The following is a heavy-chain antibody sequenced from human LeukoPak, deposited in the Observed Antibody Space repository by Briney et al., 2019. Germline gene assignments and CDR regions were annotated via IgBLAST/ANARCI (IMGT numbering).Heavy chain of an antibody. Sequence: GGSLRLSCAASGFTFSSYSMNWVRQAPGKGLEWVSSISSSSYIYYADSVKGRFTISRDNVKNSLYLQMNSLRAEDTAVYYCARDRVGATDYFDYWGQGTLVTVSS. CDR3: ARDRVGATDYFDY. CDR1: GFTFSSYS. V-gene: IGHV3-21*01. CDR2: ISSSSYI. D-gene: IGHD1-26*01. J-gene: IGHJ4*02.